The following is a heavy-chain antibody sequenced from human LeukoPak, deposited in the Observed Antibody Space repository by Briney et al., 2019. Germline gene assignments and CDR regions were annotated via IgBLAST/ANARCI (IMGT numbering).Heavy chain of an antibody. V-gene: IGHV4-59*08. Sequence: MTSETLSLTCTVSGGSISSYYWSWIRQPRGKGLEWIGYIYYSGSTNYNPSLKSRVTISVDTSKNQFSLKLSSVTAADTAVYYCARLGPAARTSFYYWGQGTLVTVSS. D-gene: IGHD6-13*01. J-gene: IGHJ4*02. CDR2: IYYSGST. CDR1: GGSISSYY. CDR3: ARLGPAARTSFYY.